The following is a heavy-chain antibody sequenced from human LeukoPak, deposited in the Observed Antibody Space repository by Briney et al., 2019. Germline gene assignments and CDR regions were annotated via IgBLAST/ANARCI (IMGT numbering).Heavy chain of an antibody. J-gene: IGHJ4*02. CDR3: VTIRSYYFDY. V-gene: IGHV3-30*02. Sequence: PGGSLRLSCAASGFTFSSYGMHWVRQAPGKGLEWVAFIRYDGSNKYYADSVKGRFTISRDNSKNTQYLQMNSLRAEDTAVYYCVTIRSYYFDYWGQGTLVTVSS. CDR2: IRYDGSNK. D-gene: IGHD3-16*02. CDR1: GFTFSSYG.